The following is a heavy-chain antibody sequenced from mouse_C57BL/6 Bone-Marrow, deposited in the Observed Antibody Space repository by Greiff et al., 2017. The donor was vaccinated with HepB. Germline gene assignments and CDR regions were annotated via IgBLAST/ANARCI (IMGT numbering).Heavy chain of an antibody. V-gene: IGHV5-6*01. Sequence: EVQVVESGGDLVKPGGSLKLSCAASGFTFSSYGMSWVRQTPDKRLEWVATISSGGSYTYYPDSVKGRFTISRDNAKNTLYLQMSSLKSEDTAMYYCARQEVAWFAYWGQGTLVTVSA. J-gene: IGHJ3*01. CDR2: ISSGGSYT. CDR3: ARQEVAWFAY. CDR1: GFTFSSYG. D-gene: IGHD1-1*02.